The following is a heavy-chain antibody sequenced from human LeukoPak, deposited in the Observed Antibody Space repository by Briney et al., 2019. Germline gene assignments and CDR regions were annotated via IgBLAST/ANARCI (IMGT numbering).Heavy chain of an antibody. CDR1: GYTFTNYH. J-gene: IGHJ4*02. Sequence: GASVKVSCKASGYTFTNYHINWVRQATGQGLEWMGWMNPNNGDSGYAQKFQGRVTITRDTSIGTSYMELRSLRSDDTAVYFCARTTSFTASGYDYWGQGTLVTASS. CDR2: MNPNNGDS. V-gene: IGHV1-8*03. D-gene: IGHD6-25*01. CDR3: ARTTSFTASGYDY.